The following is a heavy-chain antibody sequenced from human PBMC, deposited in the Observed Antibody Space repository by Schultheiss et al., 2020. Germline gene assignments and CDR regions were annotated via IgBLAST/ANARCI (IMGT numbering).Heavy chain of an antibody. Sequence: GGSLRLSCAASGFTFSSSWMHWVRQAPGKGLEWVSRIKSDGSSTVYADSVKGRFTISRDNAKNSLYLQMNSLRAEDTAVYYCARVDGSGSFYYYYGMDVWGQGTTVTVSS. CDR2: IKSDGSST. CDR1: GFTFSSSW. CDR3: ARVDGSGSFYYYYGMDV. V-gene: IGHV3-74*01. J-gene: IGHJ6*02. D-gene: IGHD3-10*01.